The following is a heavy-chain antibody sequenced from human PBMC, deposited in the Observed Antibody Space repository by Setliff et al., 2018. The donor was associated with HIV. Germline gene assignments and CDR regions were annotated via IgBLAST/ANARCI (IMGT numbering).Heavy chain of an antibody. Sequence: SETLSLTCTVSGGSISSGTYYWGWVRQPPGMGLQWIGRIYTSGSTNYNPSLKSRVSISVDTSKNQFSLKLSSVTAADTGVYYCARHRDPPGSSWIFYYFYMDLWGGGTTVTVSS. CDR1: GGSISSGTYY. CDR3: ARHRDPPGSSWIFYYFYMDL. D-gene: IGHD6-13*01. J-gene: IGHJ6*03. CDR2: IYTSGST. V-gene: IGHV4-61*02.